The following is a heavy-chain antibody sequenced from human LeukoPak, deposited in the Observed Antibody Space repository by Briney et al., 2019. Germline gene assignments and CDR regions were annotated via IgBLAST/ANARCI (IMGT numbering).Heavy chain of an antibody. J-gene: IGHJ5*02. CDR3: ARVVSRLWYYDTLTGYYNWFDP. CDR2: IIPIFGTA. Sequence: ASVKVSCKASGGTFSSYAISWVRQAPGQGLEWMGGIIPIFGTANYAQKFQGRVTITADESTSTAYMELSSLRSEDTAVYYCARVVSRLWYYDTLTGYYNWFDPWGQGTLVTVSS. V-gene: IGHV1-69*13. CDR1: GGTFSSYA. D-gene: IGHD3-9*01.